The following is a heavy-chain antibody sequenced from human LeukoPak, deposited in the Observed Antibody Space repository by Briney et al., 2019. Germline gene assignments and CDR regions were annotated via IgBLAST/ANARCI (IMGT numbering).Heavy chain of an antibody. J-gene: IGHJ4*02. CDR1: GYTFTSYG. D-gene: IGHD6-13*01. CDR2: ISGYNGET. CDR3: ARDSSRWLNPTPNDY. V-gene: IGHV1-18*01. Sequence: ASVKVSCKASGYTFTSYGVSWVRQAPGQGLEWMGWISGYNGETNYVQKLQGRVTMTTDTSTSTAFMELRSLRSDDTAVYYCARDSSRWLNPTPNDYGGQGPRVTVSS.